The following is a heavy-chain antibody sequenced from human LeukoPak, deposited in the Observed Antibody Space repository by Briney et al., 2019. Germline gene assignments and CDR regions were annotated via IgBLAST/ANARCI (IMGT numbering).Heavy chain of an antibody. D-gene: IGHD3-3*01. CDR3: AMEGFDI. V-gene: IGHV3-23*01. J-gene: IGHJ3*02. CDR2: ISASGHIS. CDR1: GFTFSSYW. Sequence: GGSLRLSCAASGFTFSSYWMHWVRQAPGKGLEWVSIISASGHISNYAESVKGRFTISRDNSKNTLYLQMNSLRVEDTAIYYCAMEGFDIWGQGTMVTVSS.